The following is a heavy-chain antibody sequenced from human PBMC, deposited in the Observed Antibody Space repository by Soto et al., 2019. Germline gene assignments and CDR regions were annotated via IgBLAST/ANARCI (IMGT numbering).Heavy chain of an antibody. CDR1: GGSISSSSYY. CDR3: ARPYYDYIWGREHHGGYFDY. CDR2: IYYSGST. V-gene: IGHV4-39*01. J-gene: IGHJ4*02. Sequence: PSETLSLTCTVSGGSISSSSYYWGWIRQPPGKGLEWIGSIYYSGSTYYNPSLKSRVTISVDTSKNQFSLKLSSVTAADTAVYYCARPYYDYIWGREHHGGYFDYWGQGTLVTVSS. D-gene: IGHD3-16*01.